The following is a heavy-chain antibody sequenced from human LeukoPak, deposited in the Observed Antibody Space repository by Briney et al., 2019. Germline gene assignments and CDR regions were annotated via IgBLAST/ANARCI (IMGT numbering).Heavy chain of an antibody. CDR2: INPNSGGT. D-gene: IGHD3-3*01. CDR1: GYTFTTYD. CDR3: ARDGAYYDFWSGYYYYYYMDV. Sequence: ASVKVSCKASGYTFTTYDINWVRQAPGQGLEWMGWINPNSGGTNYAQKFQGRVTMTRDTSISTAYMELSRLRSDDTAVYYCARDGAYYDFWSGYYYYYYMDVWGKGTTVTVSS. V-gene: IGHV1-2*02. J-gene: IGHJ6*03.